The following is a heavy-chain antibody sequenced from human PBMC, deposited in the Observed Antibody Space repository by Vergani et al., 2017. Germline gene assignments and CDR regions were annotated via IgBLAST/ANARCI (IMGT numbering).Heavy chain of an antibody. V-gene: IGHV4-61*02. CDR1: GGSISSGSYY. J-gene: IGHJ3*02. CDR3: ARDYPIAAAGSLIDAFDI. CDR2: IYTSGST. Sequence: QVQLQESGPGLVKPSQTLSLTCTVSGGSISSGSYYWSWIRQPAGKGLEWIGRIYTSGSTNYNPSLKSRVTISVDTSKNQFSLKLSSVTAADTAVYYCARDYPIAAAGSLIDAFDIWGQGTMVTVSS. D-gene: IGHD6-13*01.